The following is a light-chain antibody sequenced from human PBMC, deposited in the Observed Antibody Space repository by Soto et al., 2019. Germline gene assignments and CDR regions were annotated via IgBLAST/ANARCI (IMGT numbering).Light chain of an antibody. J-gene: IGKJ4*01. Sequence: EIVLTQSPATLSLSPGETATLSCRASQSVSSYLGWFQQKPGQAPRLLIYDASTRAPGIPARFSGSGSGPDFTLTISTLEPEDFALYYCQQRGNWPPTFGGGTKVEIK. CDR2: DAS. CDR3: QQRGNWPPT. V-gene: IGKV3-11*01. CDR1: QSVSSY.